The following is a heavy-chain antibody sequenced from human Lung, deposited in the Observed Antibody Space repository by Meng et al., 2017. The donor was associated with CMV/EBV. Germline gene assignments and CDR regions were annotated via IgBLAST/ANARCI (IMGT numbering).Heavy chain of an antibody. D-gene: IGHD5-18*01. CDR1: GGSISSGDYY. CDR3: ARALDTAMVTFDY. CDR2: IYYSGST. V-gene: IGHV4-30-4*08. J-gene: IGHJ4*02. Sequence: QEQLQESGPGLVMPSQALSLTCTVSGGSISSGDYYWSWIRQPPGKGLEWIGYIYYSGSTYYNPSLKSRVTISVDTSKNQFSLKLSSVTAADTAVYYCARALDTAMVTFDYWGQGTLVTVSS.